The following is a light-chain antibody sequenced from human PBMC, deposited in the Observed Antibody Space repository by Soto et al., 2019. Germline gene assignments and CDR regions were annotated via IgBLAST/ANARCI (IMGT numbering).Light chain of an antibody. CDR1: QSVSRY. J-gene: IGKJ3*01. V-gene: IGKV3-11*01. Sequence: EVVLTQSPATLSLSPGERATLSCRASQSVSRYLAWYQQKPGQATRLLIYDASNRATGIPARFSGSGSGTDFTITISSLEPEDFAVYYCHPRDNGGTFGPGTKVDIK. CDR2: DAS. CDR3: HPRDNGGT.